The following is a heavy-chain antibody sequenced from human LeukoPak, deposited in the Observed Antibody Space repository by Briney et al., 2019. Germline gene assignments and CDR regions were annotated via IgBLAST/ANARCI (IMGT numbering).Heavy chain of an antibody. J-gene: IGHJ4*02. V-gene: IGHV4-59*11. CDR1: GGSISSLY. D-gene: IGHD2-15*01. CDR3: ARGDCSGGSCENFAY. CDR2: IYYSGST. Sequence: SETLSLTCTVSGGSISSLYWSWIRQPPGKGLEWIGYIYYSGSTNYNPSLKSRVTISVDTSKNQFSLKLSSVTAADAAVYYCARGDCSGGSCENFAYWGQGTLVTVSS.